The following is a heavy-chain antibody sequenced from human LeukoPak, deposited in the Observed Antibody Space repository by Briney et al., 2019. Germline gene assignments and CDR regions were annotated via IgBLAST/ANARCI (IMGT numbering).Heavy chain of an antibody. V-gene: IGHV4-59*01. D-gene: IGHD6-13*01. CDR1: GGSISXYY. CDR3: ATTAGTS. Sequence: PSETLSLTCTVSGGSISXYYWSWIRQPPGKGLEWIGYIYYSGSTNYNPSLKSRVTISVDTSKNQFSLKLSSVTAADTAVYYCATTAGTSWGQGTLVTVSS. J-gene: IGHJ5*02. CDR2: IYYSGST.